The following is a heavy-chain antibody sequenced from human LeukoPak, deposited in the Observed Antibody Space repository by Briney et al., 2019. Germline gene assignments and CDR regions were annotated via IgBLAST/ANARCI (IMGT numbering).Heavy chain of an antibody. CDR1: GGSISTNY. J-gene: IGHJ2*01. Sequence: SETLSLTCTVSGGSISTNYWTRIRQPAGKGLEWIGRIYTSGTTNYNPSLKSRVTMSVDTSRNQFSLKLNSVTAADTAVYYCAGTTRYFDLWGRGTLVTVSS. D-gene: IGHD1-26*01. CDR2: IYTSGTT. CDR3: AGTTRYFDL. V-gene: IGHV4-4*07.